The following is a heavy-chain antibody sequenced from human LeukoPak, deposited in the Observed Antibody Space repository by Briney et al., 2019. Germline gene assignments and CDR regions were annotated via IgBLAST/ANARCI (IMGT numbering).Heavy chain of an antibody. CDR2: IYYSGST. J-gene: IGHJ3*02. CDR1: GGSISSSTYY. CDR3: ARRGGRGAFDI. Sequence: SSETLSLTCTVSGGSISSSTYYWGWIRQPPGKGLEWIGSIYYSGSTYYNPSLKSRVTISVDTSKDQFSLNLNSVTAADTAVYYCARRGGRGAFDIWGQGTMVTVSS. V-gene: IGHV4-39*01. D-gene: IGHD1-14*01.